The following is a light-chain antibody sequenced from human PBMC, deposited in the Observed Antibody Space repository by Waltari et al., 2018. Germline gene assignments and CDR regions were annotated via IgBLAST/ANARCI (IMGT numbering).Light chain of an antibody. CDR1: RLVDQY. V-gene: IGLV3-1*01. CDR3: QAWDSRTAFVL. CDR2: QGT. J-gene: IGLJ2*01. Sequence: SYELTQPPSVSVSPGQTAPITCPGDRLVDQYPCWYQQRPGQSPVRVIAQGTRRPSGIPERFAGSTSENTATLIISGAQAMDEADYYCQAWDSRTAFVLFGGGTKLTVL.